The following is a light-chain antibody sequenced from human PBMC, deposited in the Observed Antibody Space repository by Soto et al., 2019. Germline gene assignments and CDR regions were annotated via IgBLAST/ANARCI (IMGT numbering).Light chain of an antibody. J-gene: IGKJ1*01. CDR3: HQYVRSPQT. V-gene: IGKV3-20*01. CDR2: GAS. CDR1: QSVSSNY. Sequence: EIVLTQSPGTLSLSPGERATLSCRASQSVSSNYLAWHQQKPGQAPRLLIYGASSRATGIPDRFGGSGSGTDFTLTISRLEPEDSAVYYCHQYVRSPQTFGQGTKVEIK.